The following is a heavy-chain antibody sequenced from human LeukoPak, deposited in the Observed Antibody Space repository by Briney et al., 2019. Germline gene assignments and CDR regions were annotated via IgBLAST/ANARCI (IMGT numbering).Heavy chain of an antibody. J-gene: IGHJ4*02. CDR3: AREGSYYYDSSGTFDY. Sequence: GGSLRLSCAASGFTFSTAWMIWVRQAPGKGLEWVGRIKSFNNGGTIDYSAPVKGRFTISRDDSKNTLYLQMNSLRAEDTAVYYCAREGSYYYDSSGTFDYWGQGTLVTVSS. V-gene: IGHV3-15*07. D-gene: IGHD3-22*01. CDR2: IKSFNNGGTI. CDR1: GFTFSTAW.